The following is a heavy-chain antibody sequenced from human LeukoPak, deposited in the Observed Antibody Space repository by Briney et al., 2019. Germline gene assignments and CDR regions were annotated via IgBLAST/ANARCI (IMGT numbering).Heavy chain of an antibody. D-gene: IGHD3-10*01. CDR2: ISGSGDST. CDR3: AKFSSITMVRGVIDYYYGMDV. V-gene: IGHV3-23*01. Sequence: TGGSLRLSCAASGFTFSSYAMSWVRQAPGKGLEWVSAISGSGDSTYYADSVKGRFTISRDNSKNTLCLQMNSLRAEDTAVYYCAKFSSITMVRGVIDYYYGMDVWGQGTTVTVSS. CDR1: GFTFSSYA. J-gene: IGHJ6*02.